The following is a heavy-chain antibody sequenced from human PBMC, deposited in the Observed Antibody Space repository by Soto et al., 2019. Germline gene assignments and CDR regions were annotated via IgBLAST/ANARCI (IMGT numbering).Heavy chain of an antibody. CDR2: IIPALGTA. CDR3: ARPDFGDYWYFDL. J-gene: IGHJ2*01. Sequence: QDQLVQSGAEVKKPGSSVKVSCKASGGTCSSHTFSWVRQAPGQGLEWMGRIIPALGTATYAQKFQGRVTITADESATTVYMELISLRSEDTAVYYCARPDFGDYWYFDLWGRGTLVTVSS. CDR1: GGTCSSHT. D-gene: IGHD4-17*01. V-gene: IGHV1-69*08.